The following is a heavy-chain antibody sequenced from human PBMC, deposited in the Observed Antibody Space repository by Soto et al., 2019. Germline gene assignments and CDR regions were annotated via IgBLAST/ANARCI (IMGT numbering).Heavy chain of an antibody. CDR3: ARTPGYCSSTSCYRSYYYYGMDV. Sequence: PSETLSLTCTVSGGSISSSSYYWGWIRQPPGKGLEWIGSIYYSGSTYYDPALKRRVTIPVDTSKNQFSLKLSCVTAAATAVYYCARTPGYCSSTSCYRSYYYYGMDVWGQGTTVTVSS. D-gene: IGHD2-2*02. CDR1: GGSISSSSYY. CDR2: IYYSGST. V-gene: IGHV4-39*01. J-gene: IGHJ6*02.